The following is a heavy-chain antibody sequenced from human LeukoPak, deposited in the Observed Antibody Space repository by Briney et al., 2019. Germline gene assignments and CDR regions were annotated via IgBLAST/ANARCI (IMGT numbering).Heavy chain of an antibody. J-gene: IGHJ4*02. D-gene: IGHD1-1*01. CDR1: GYTFTGYY. Sequence: GASVKVSCKASGYTFTGYYMHWVRQAPGQRLEWMGWINAGNGNTKYSQEFQGRVTFTRDTSATIAYMELSSLRSEDMALYYCAKSTPPPWYTWSNEVLDYWGQGTLVTVSS. CDR2: INAGNGNT. V-gene: IGHV1-3*03. CDR3: AKSTPPPWYTWSNEVLDY.